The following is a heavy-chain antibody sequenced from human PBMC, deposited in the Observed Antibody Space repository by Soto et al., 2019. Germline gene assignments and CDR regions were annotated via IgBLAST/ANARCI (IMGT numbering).Heavy chain of an antibody. CDR1: GYTFSAYY. CDR3: MKGEWGDSPIDY. Sequence: GASVKVSCKTSGYTFSAYYVHWARRAPGRGLQWLGWINPSNEITTFSEFFQGRITMTRDTSTNTVHMELNMLTSDDTAVYFCMKGEWGDSPIDYWGQGTQVTVSS. D-gene: IGHD3-3*01. J-gene: IGHJ4*02. CDR2: INPSNEIT. V-gene: IGHV1-2*02.